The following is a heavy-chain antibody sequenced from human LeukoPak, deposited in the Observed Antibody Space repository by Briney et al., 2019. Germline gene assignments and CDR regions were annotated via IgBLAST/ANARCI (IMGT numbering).Heavy chain of an antibody. J-gene: IGHJ4*02. CDR2: IYYSGST. CDR1: GGSISSSSYY. Sequence: PSETLSLTCTVSGGSISSSSYYWGWIRQPPGKGLEWIGSIYYSGSTYHNPSLKSRVTISVDTSKNQFSLKLSSVTAADTAVYYCASRQYYDILTGQKLAHFDYWGQGTLVTVSS. V-gene: IGHV4-39*01. CDR3: ASRQYYDILTGQKLAHFDY. D-gene: IGHD3-9*01.